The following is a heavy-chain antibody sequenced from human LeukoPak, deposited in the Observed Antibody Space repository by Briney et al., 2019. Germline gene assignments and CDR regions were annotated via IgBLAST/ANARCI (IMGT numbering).Heavy chain of an antibody. J-gene: IGHJ4*02. V-gene: IGHV1-2*02. Sequence: GASVKVSCKASGYTFTSYDINWVRQATGQGLEWMGWINPNSGGTNYAQKFQGRVTMTRDTSISTAYMELSRLRSDDTAVYYCARDVVVWSSGRPTPENDYWGQGTLVTVSS. D-gene: IGHD3-22*01. CDR1: GYTFTSYD. CDR2: INPNSGGT. CDR3: ARDVVVWSSGRPTPENDY.